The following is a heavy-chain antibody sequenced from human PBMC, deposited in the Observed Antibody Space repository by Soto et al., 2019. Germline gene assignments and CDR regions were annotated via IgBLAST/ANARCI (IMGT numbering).Heavy chain of an antibody. J-gene: IGHJ4*02. CDR2: ISGSGGST. CDR3: LALYQTWGDSIWGSYRIAPFGY. V-gene: IGHV3-23*01. CDR1: GFTFSSYA. D-gene: IGHD3-16*02. Sequence: PEGSLRLSCAASGFTFSSYAMSWVRQAPGKGLEWVSAISGSGGSTYYADSVKGRFTISRDNSKNTLYLQMNSLRAEDTAVYYCLALYQTWGDSIWGSYRIAPFGYCGQGYLVTVSA.